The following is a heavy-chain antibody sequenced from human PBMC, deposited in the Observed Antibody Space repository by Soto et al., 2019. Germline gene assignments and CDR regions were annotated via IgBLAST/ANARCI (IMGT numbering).Heavy chain of an antibody. J-gene: IGHJ4*02. V-gene: IGHV4-30-4*01. CDR1: GGSISSGDYY. CDR2: IYYSGST. CDR3: ARTGDYYDSSGEN. D-gene: IGHD3-22*01. Sequence: SETLSLTCTVSGGSISSGDYYWSWIRQPPGKGLEWIGYIYYSGSTYYNPSLKSRVTISVDTSKNQFSLKLSSVTAADTDVYYCARTGDYYDSSGENWGQGTLVTVSS.